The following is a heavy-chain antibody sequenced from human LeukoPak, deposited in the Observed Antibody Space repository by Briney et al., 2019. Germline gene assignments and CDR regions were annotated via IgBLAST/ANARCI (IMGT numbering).Heavy chain of an antibody. CDR2: IYYSGTT. Sequence: PSETLSLTCTVSGGSISSYYWSWIRQPPGKGLEWIGYIYYSGTTNYNPSLKSRVTISVDTSRNQFSLKLTSVTAADTAVYYCTSWRSGYFDYWGQGTLVTVSS. J-gene: IGHJ4*02. D-gene: IGHD1-1*01. CDR1: GGSISSYY. CDR3: TSWRSGYFDY. V-gene: IGHV4-59*01.